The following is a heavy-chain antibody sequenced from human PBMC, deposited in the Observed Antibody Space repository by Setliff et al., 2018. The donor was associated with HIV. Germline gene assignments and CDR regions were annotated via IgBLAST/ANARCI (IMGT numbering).Heavy chain of an antibody. CDR3: AREGAVVGTSRPHFDD. V-gene: IGHV1-8*01. CDR2: MNPGSGNT. J-gene: IGHJ4*02. CDR1: GYTFSSHD. D-gene: IGHD6-19*01. Sequence: ASVKVSCKASGYTFSSHDINWVRQVTGQGLEWMGWMNPGSGNTGYSQKFQGRVTMTRNTSISTAYMELNSLESEDTAVYYRAREGAVVGTSRPHFDDWGQGTLVTV.